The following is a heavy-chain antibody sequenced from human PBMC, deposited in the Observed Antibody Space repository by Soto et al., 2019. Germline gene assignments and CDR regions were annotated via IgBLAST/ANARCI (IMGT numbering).Heavy chain of an antibody. V-gene: IGHV3-33*01. J-gene: IGHJ6*02. D-gene: IGHD5-12*01. Sequence: GGSLRLSCAASGFTFSSYGMYWVRQAPGKGLEWMAVMWYDGTNKYYVDSVKGRFTISRDNSKNTLYLQVSSLRAEDTAVYYCARALPPRWLRSFCHYAMDVWGQGTTVTVSS. CDR2: MWYDGTNK. CDR1: GFTFSSYG. CDR3: ARALPPRWLRSFCHYAMDV.